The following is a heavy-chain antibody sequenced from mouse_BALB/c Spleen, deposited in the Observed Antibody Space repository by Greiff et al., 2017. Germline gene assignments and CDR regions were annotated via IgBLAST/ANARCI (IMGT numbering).Heavy chain of an antibody. CDR2: IYPSDSYT. CDR1: GYTFTSYW. CDR3: TSTMSTTWFAD. Sequence: QVQLQQPGAELVRPGASVKLSCKASGYTFTSYWINWVKQRPGQGLEWIGNIYPSDSYTNYNQKFKDKATLTVDKSSSTAYMQLSSPTSEDSAVYYCTSTMSTTWFADWGQGTLVTVSA. V-gene: IGHV1-69*02. D-gene: IGHD2-4*01. J-gene: IGHJ3*01.